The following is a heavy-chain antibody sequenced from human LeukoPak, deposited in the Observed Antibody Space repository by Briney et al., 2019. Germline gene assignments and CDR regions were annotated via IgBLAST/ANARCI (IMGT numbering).Heavy chain of an antibody. D-gene: IGHD3-16*01. CDR3: ARDLGGPYYFDY. Sequence: GGSLRLSCAASGFNFSKYIMTWVRQAPGKGLEWVSSLTASGANTYYADSVKGRFTISRDNSMNTLYLQMNSLRAEDTAVYYCARDLGGPYYFDYWGQGTLVTVSS. J-gene: IGHJ4*02. V-gene: IGHV3-23*01. CDR1: GFNFSKYI. CDR2: LTASGANT.